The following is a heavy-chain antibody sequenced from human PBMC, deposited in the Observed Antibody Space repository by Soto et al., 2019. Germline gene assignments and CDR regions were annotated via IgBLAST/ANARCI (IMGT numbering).Heavy chain of an antibody. CDR3: AKVDYQTPYYFDY. Sequence: EVQLVESGGGLVQPGRSLRLSCAASGFTFDDYAMHWVRQAPGKGLEWVSGISWNSGSIGYADSVKGRFTISRDNAKNTLYLQMNSLRAEDTAVYYCAKVDYQTPYYFDYWGQGTLVTVSS. CDR1: GFTFDDYA. D-gene: IGHD4-17*01. V-gene: IGHV3-9*01. J-gene: IGHJ4*02. CDR2: ISWNSGSI.